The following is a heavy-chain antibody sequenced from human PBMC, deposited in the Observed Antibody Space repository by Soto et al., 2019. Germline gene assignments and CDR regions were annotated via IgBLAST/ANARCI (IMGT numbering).Heavy chain of an antibody. V-gene: IGHV4-31*03. J-gene: IGHJ4*02. Sequence: SETLSLTCTVSGGPISSDDYYWSWIRQHPGKGLEWIGYIFYSASTYYNPSLKSRVSISVDTSRNHFSLKLNSVTAADTAVYYCARAQAVAGTFCFDYWGRGTLVTVSS. CDR1: GGPISSDDYY. D-gene: IGHD6-19*01. CDR3: ARAQAVAGTFCFDY. CDR2: IFYSAST.